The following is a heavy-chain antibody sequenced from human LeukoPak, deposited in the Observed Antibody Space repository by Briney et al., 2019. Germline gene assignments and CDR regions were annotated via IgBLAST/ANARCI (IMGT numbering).Heavy chain of an antibody. V-gene: IGHV3-74*01. D-gene: IGHD3-22*01. CDR3: ARAADSSDYYDY. Sequence: GGSLRLSCAASGFTFSSYWMHWVRQAPGKGLVWVSRINSDGSSTSYADSVKGRFTISRDNAKNTLYLQMNSLRAEDTAVYYCARAADSSDYYDYWGQGTLVTVSS. J-gene: IGHJ4*02. CDR2: INSDGSST. CDR1: GFTFSSYW.